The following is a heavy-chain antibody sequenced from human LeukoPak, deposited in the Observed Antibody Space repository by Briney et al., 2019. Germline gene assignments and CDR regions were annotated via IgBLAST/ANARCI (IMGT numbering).Heavy chain of an antibody. CDR1: GYTFTGYY. Sequence: ASVKVSCKASGYTFTGYYMHWVRQAPGQGLEWMGWINPNSGGTNYAQKFRGRVTMTRDTSISTAYMELSRLRSDDTAVYYCAREGAVAGFFDYWGQGTLVTVSS. V-gene: IGHV1-2*02. D-gene: IGHD6-19*01. CDR2: INPNSGGT. J-gene: IGHJ4*02. CDR3: AREGAVAGFFDY.